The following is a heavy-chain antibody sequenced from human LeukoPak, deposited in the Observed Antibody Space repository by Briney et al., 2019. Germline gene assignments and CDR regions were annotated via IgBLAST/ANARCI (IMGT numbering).Heavy chain of an antibody. CDR3: ARVLRAASWRSYDY. CDR2: IYYSGST. J-gene: IGHJ4*02. D-gene: IGHD5-18*01. CDR1: GGSISSYY. V-gene: IGHV4-59*01. Sequence: SETLSLTCTVSGGSISSYYWSWIRQPPGKGLGWIGYIYYSGSTNYNPSLKSRVIISIDTSSNQFSLRLNSMTAADTAVYYCARVLRAASWRSYDYWGQGSLVTVSS.